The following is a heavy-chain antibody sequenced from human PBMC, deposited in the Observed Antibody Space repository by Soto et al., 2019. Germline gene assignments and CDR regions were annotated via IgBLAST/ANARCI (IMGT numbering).Heavy chain of an antibody. J-gene: IGHJ6*02. V-gene: IGHV4-4*07. CDR2: MYTKERT. CDR1: GGSITNYY. D-gene: IGHD2-2*01. Sequence: SETLSLTCTVSGGSITNYYWSWIRQPAGKGLEWIGRMYTKERTNYNLSFKSRVTMSVDTSKNQFSLKLNAVTAADTAVYYCARSIVVLQAAAYYYGMDVWGQGTTVTVSS. CDR3: ARSIVVLQAAAYYYGMDV.